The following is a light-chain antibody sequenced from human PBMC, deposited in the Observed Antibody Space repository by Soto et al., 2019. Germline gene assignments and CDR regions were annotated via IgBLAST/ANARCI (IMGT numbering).Light chain of an antibody. CDR1: SSNIGSDT. CDR2: RSN. Sequence: QSVLTQPPSASGTPGQRVTISCSGSSSNIGSDTVNWYQQLPGTAPKLLIHRSNQRPSGVPGRFSGSKSGTSASLAISGLQPEDEADYHCAAWDDRLNGRLFGGGTKLTVL. J-gene: IGLJ3*02. CDR3: AAWDDRLNGRL. V-gene: IGLV1-44*01.